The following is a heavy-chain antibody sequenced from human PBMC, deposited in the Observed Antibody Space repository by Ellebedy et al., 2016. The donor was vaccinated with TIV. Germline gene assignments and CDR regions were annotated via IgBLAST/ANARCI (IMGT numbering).Heavy chain of an antibody. CDR3: ARHYYGDYNLLGY. CDR2: IDPSDSYT. V-gene: IGHV5-10-1*01. Sequence: GESLKISXKGSGYSFTSYWISWVRQMPGKGLEWMGRIDPSDSYTNYSPSFQGHVTISADKSISTAYLQWSSLKASDTAMYYCARHYYGDYNLLGYWGQGTLVTVSS. J-gene: IGHJ4*02. D-gene: IGHD4-17*01. CDR1: GYSFTSYW.